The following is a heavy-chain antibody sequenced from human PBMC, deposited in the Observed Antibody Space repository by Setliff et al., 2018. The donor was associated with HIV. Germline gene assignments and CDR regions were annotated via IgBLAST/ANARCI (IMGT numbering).Heavy chain of an antibody. V-gene: IGHV1-2*02. Sequence: ASVKVSCKASGYSFTAYHMHWVRQAPGQGLEWMGWINPNSGGINYAQKFQGRVTMTRDTTIITAYMELSSLTSADTAVYYCARGFYCSSTSCYVRRAYYYYMDVWGKGTTVTVSS. D-gene: IGHD2-2*01. CDR3: ARGFYCSSTSCYVRRAYYYYMDV. CDR2: INPNSGGI. J-gene: IGHJ6*03. CDR1: GYSFTAYH.